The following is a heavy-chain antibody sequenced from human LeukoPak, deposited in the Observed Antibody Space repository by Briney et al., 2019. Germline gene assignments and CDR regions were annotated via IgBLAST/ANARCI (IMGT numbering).Heavy chain of an antibody. D-gene: IGHD3/OR15-3a*01. Sequence: SETLSLTCTVSGGSISGSFYYWGWIRQPPGKGLEWIGSIYYSGSTYYNPSLKSRVTISVDTSMNQFSLNLSSVTAADTAVYYCARRGLIDYWGQGTLVTVSS. CDR1: GGSISGSFYY. CDR2: IYYSGST. V-gene: IGHV4-39*01. CDR3: ARRGLIDY. J-gene: IGHJ4*02.